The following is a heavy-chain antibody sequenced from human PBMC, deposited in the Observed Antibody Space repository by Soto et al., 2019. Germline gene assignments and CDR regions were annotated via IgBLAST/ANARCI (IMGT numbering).Heavy chain of an antibody. D-gene: IGHD6-25*01. V-gene: IGHV1-46*01. CDR2: INPASGST. Sequence: QVKLVQSGAEVKKPGASVKLSYRTSGYTFTHYYIHWVRQAPGQGLEWLAIINPASGSTNYAQDFLGRVTLTMDTSTTTVYMELSGLRAEDTDIFYCARDLAAGDHWGQGTLVTVSS. CDR3: ARDLAAGDH. CDR1: GYTFTHYY. J-gene: IGHJ4*02.